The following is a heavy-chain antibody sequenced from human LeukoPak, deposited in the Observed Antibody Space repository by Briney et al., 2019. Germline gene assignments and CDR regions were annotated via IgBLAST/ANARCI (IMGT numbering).Heavy chain of an antibody. CDR1: GFTFSSYA. J-gene: IGHJ4*02. CDR3: VKDHYYGSGSYYRGDY. V-gene: IGHV3-64D*06. Sequence: GGSLRLSCSASGFTFSSYAMHWVRQAPGKGLEYVSAISSTGGSTYYADSVKGRFTMSRDNSKNTLYLQVSSLRAEDTAVYYCVKDHYYGSGSYYRGDYWGQGTLVTLSS. D-gene: IGHD3-10*01. CDR2: ISSTGGST.